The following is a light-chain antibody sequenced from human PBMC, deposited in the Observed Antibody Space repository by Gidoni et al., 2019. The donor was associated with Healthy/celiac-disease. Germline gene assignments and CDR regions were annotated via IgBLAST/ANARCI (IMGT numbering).Light chain of an antibody. CDR3: QQSYSTPPLT. J-gene: IGKJ4*01. Sequence: DIQMTQSPSSLSASVGDRVTITCRTGQSISSSLNWYQQKPGKDPKLLIYAASSLQSGVPSRFSGSGSGTDFTLTISSLQPEDFATDYCQQSYSTPPLTFGGGTKVEIK. V-gene: IGKV1-39*01. CDR2: AAS. CDR1: QSISSS.